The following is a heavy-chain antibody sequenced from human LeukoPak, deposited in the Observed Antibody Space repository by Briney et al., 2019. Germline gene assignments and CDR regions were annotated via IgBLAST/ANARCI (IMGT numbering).Heavy chain of an antibody. V-gene: IGHV3-23*01. D-gene: IGHD2-15*01. CDR2: INYRGDTT. J-gene: IGHJ4*02. Sequence: GGSLRLSCAASGFTFSTYAMSCVRQAPWKGLEWVSAINYRGDTTYYANSVKGRFTISRDNSKNTLFLQMSSLSAEDTAVYYCATGGGSDTFHYWGQGTLVTVSS. CDR3: ATGGGSDTFHY. CDR1: GFTFSTYA.